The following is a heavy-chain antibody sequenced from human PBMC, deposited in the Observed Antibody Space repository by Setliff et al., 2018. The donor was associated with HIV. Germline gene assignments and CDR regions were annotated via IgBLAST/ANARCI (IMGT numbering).Heavy chain of an antibody. CDR2: IHYSGST. CDR1: GGSFSSSSYY. V-gene: IGHV4-39*07. CDR3: ARGSPAGIAARPWYFQH. Sequence: KPSETLSLTCTVSGGSFSSSSYYWGWIRQPPGKGLEWIGNIHYSGSTYYNPSLKSRVTISKDTSKNQFSLHLSSVTAADTAVYYCARGSPAGIAARPWYFQHWGQGTLVTVSS. D-gene: IGHD6-6*01. J-gene: IGHJ1*01.